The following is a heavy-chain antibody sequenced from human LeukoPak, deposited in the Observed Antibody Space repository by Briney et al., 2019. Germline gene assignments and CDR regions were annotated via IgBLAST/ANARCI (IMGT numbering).Heavy chain of an antibody. CDR1: TFTFSIYW. CDR2: IKQDGSEK. J-gene: IGHJ5*02. D-gene: IGHD5-12*01. CDR3: ARGLNWFDP. Sequence: PGGSLRLSCAASTFTFSIYWMTWVRQAPGKGLEWVANIKQDGSEKDYVDSVKGRFTISRDNAKNSLYLQMNSLRAEDTAVYYCARGLNWFDPWGQGTLVTVSS. V-gene: IGHV3-7*01.